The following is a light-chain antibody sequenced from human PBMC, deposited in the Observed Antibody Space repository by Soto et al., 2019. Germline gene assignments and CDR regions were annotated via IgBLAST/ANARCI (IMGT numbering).Light chain of an antibody. CDR2: GAS. V-gene: IGKV3-15*01. CDR3: QQYNNWWT. CDR1: QSVSRN. J-gene: IGKJ1*01. Sequence: EIVLPQSPATLSLSPGESATLSCRARQSVSRNLAWYQQKPGQAPRLLIYGASTRATGIPAMFSGSWSRTEFTLTISSLQSEDFAVYYCQQYNNWWTFGQGTKVDIK.